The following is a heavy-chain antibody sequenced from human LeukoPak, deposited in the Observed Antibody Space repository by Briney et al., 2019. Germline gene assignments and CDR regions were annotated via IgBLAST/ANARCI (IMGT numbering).Heavy chain of an antibody. CDR3: ARAGGTDGSYRYLVDV. CDR1: GFTFSDYY. V-gene: IGHV3-11*04. CDR2: ISSSGRTI. J-gene: IGHJ6*04. D-gene: IGHD3-16*02. Sequence: TGGSLRLSCAASGFTFSDYYMSWIRQAPGKGLEWVSHISSSGRTIYYADSVKGRFTISRDNAKTSLYLQMNSLRAEDTAVYYCARAGGTDGSYRYLVDVWGKGTTVTVSS.